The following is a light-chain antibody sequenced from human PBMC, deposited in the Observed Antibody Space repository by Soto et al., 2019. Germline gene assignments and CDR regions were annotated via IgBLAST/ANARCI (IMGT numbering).Light chain of an antibody. CDR3: SSYTSSSTDV. J-gene: IGLJ1*01. CDR1: SSDVGGYNY. V-gene: IGLV2-14*01. CDR2: EVS. Sequence: QSVLTQPASVSGSPGQSITISCTGTSSDVGGYNYVSWYQQHPGKAPKLMIYEVSNRPSGGSNRFSGSESGNTACLTISGLQAEDEADYYCSSYTSSSTDVFGTGTKVTVL.